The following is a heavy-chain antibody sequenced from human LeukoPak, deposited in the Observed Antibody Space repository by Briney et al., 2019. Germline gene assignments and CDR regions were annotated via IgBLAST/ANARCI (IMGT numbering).Heavy chain of an antibody. Sequence: GGSLRLSCAASGFSFSDYYINWIRQAPGKGLEWISYISSSGSTIYYADSVKGRFTISRDNAKNSLYLQMNSLRAEDTAVYYCARGWLRSGGYMDVWGKGTTVTISS. CDR2: ISSSGSTI. CDR1: GFSFSDYY. J-gene: IGHJ6*03. D-gene: IGHD3-10*01. CDR3: ARGWLRSGGYMDV. V-gene: IGHV3-11*01.